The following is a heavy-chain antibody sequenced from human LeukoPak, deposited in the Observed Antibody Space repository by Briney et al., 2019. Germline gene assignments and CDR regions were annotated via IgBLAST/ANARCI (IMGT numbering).Heavy chain of an antibody. CDR2: IYHSGST. D-gene: IGHD3-16*02. V-gene: IGHV4-38-2*02. CDR3: ARDDGHYDYVWGSYRYLGVDY. J-gene: IGHJ4*02. Sequence: SETLSLTCTVSGYSISSGYYWGWIRQPPGKGLEWIGSIYHSGSTYYNPSLKSRVTISVDTSKNQFSLKLSSVTAADTAVYYCARDDGHYDYVWGSYRYLGVDYWGQGTLVTVSS. CDR1: GYSISSGYY.